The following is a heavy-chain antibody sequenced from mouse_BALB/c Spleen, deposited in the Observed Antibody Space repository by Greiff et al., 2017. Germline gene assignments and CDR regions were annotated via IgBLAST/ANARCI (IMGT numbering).Heavy chain of an antibody. D-gene: IGHD2-4*01. CDR2: IWAGGST. J-gene: IGHJ4*01. Sequence: VQLQQSGPGLVAPSQSLSITCTVSGFSLTSYGVHWVRQPPGKGLEWLGVIWAGGSTNYNSALMSRLSISKDNSKSQVFLKMNSLQTDDTAMYYCARERYDYDGYYAMDYWGQGTSVTVSS. V-gene: IGHV2-9*02. CDR1: GFSLTSYG. CDR3: ARERYDYDGYYAMDY.